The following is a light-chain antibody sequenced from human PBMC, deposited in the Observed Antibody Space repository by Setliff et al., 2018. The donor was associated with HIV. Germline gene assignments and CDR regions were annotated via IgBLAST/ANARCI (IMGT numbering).Light chain of an antibody. Sequence: QSVLIQPPSVSGAPGQRVTISCSGSSSNIGAEAVNWYKQLPGTAPRVFIYDNTKRPSGIPDRFSGSKSGTSATLGITGLQTGDEADYYCGTWDSSLSLVVFGGGTKVTVL. CDR1: SSNIGAEA. J-gene: IGLJ2*01. CDR3: GTWDSSLSLVV. CDR2: DNT. V-gene: IGLV1-51*01.